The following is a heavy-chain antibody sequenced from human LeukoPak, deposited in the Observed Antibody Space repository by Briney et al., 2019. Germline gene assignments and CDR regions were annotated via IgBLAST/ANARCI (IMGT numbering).Heavy chain of an antibody. V-gene: IGHV1-2*02. CDR1: GYTFTGYY. Sequence: ASVKVSCKASGYTFTGYYMHWVRQAPGQGLEWMGWINPNSGGTNYAQKFQGRATMTRDTSISTAYMELSRLRSDDTAVYYCARGDSSSWYVDYWGQGTLVTVSS. CDR3: ARGDSSSWYVDY. D-gene: IGHD6-13*01. CDR2: INPNSGGT. J-gene: IGHJ4*02.